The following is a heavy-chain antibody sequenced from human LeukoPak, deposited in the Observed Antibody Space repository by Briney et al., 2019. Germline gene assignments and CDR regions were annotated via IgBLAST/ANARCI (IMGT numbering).Heavy chain of an antibody. Sequence: GGSLRLSCAASGFTFSDYYMSWIRQAPGKGLEWVSYISSGNGYTNYADSVKGRFTISRDNANNSLYLQMNSLRAEDTAVYYCARRHYDSSGYYYFDYWGQGTLVTVSS. CDR2: ISSGNGYT. CDR3: ARRHYDSSGYYYFDY. D-gene: IGHD3-22*01. CDR1: GFTFSDYY. J-gene: IGHJ4*02. V-gene: IGHV3-11*06.